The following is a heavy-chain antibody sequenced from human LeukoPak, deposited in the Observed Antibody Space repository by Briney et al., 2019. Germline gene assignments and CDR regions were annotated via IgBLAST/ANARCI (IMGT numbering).Heavy chain of an antibody. J-gene: IGHJ4*02. CDR2: IYSDNT. CDR1: GFTVSSNS. CDR3: ARRVGASWLLRY. V-gene: IGHV3-53*01. Sequence: GGSLRLSCTVSGFTVSSNSMSWVRQAPGKGLEWVSFIYSDNTHYSDSVKGRFTISRDNSKNTLYLQMNSLRAEDTAVYYCARRVGASWLLRYWGQGTLVTVSS. D-gene: IGHD3-22*01.